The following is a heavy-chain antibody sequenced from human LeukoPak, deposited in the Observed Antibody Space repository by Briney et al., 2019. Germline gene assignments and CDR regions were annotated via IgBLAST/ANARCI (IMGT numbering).Heavy chain of an antibody. CDR3: VKSRGWLFDY. Sequence: GGSLRLSSSASGFTFSSYAMHWVRQAPGKGLEYVSAISSNGGSTYYADSVKGRFTISRDNSKNTLYLQMSSLRAEDTAVYYCVKSRGWLFDYWGQGTLVTVSS. V-gene: IGHV3-64D*06. CDR1: GFTFSSYA. J-gene: IGHJ4*02. CDR2: ISSNGGST. D-gene: IGHD3-22*01.